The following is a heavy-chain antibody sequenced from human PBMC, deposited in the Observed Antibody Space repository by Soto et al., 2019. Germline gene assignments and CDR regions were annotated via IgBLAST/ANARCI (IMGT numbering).Heavy chain of an antibody. J-gene: IGHJ4*02. CDR2: IWYDGSNK. CDR1: GFTFSSYG. D-gene: IGHD6-19*01. CDR3: AKDIRQWLVEAPFDY. V-gene: IGHV3-33*06. Sequence: GGSLRLSCAASGFTFSSYGMHWVRQAPGKGLEWVAVIWYDGSNKYYADSVKGRFTISRDNSRNTLYLQMNSLRAEDTAVYYCAKDIRQWLVEAPFDYWSQGTLVTVSS.